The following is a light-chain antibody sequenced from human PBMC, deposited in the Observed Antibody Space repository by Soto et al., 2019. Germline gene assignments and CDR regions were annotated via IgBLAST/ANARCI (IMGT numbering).Light chain of an antibody. V-gene: IGLV4-60*03. Sequence: QSAVTQSSSASASLGSSVKLTCTLSSGHSSYIIAWHQQQPGKAPRYLMKLEGSGSYNKGSGVPDRFSGSSSGADRYLTISNLQSEDEADYYCETWDSNSYVVFGGGTKLTVL. CDR2: LEGSGSY. CDR1: SGHSSYI. CDR3: ETWDSNSYVV. J-gene: IGLJ2*01.